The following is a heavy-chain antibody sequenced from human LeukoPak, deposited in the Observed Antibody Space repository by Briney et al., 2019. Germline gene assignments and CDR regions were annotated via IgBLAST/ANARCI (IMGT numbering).Heavy chain of an antibody. V-gene: IGHV4-30-2*01. D-gene: IGHD2-2*02. J-gene: IGHJ4*02. CDR2: IYHSGST. CDR3: ARDPYTGVDY. Sequence: PSETLSLTCTVSGGSISSGGYYWSWIRQPPGKGLEWIGYIYHSGSTYYNPSLKSRVTISVDRSKNQFSLKLSSVTAADTAVYYCARDPYTGVDYWGQGTLVTVSS. CDR1: GGSISSGGYY.